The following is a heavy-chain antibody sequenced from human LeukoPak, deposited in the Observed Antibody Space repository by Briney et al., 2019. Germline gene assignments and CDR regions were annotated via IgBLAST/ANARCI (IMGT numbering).Heavy chain of an antibody. V-gene: IGHV3-23*01. J-gene: IGHJ3*02. CDR2: ISGSGTST. D-gene: IGHD3-10*01. Sequence: GWSLRLSCAASGFTFSSYAMSWVRQAPGTGLGWVSGISGSGTSTYYADSVKGRFTISRDNSKNTLYLQMNSLRAEDTAVYYCARDRVYASGSRDAFGIWGQGTMVAVSS. CDR1: GFTFSSYA. CDR3: ARDRVYASGSRDAFGI.